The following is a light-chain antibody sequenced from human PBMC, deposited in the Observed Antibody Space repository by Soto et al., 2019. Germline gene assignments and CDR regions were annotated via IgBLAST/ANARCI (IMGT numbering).Light chain of an antibody. J-gene: IGKJ2*01. CDR3: QQRSNWLYT. CDR2: DAS. V-gene: IGKV3-11*01. Sequence: EIVLSQSPANLSLSPGERATLSCRASQSVSRYLAWYQQKPGKAPKLLIYDASNRATGIPARFSGSGSGTDFTLTISSLEPEDFAVYYCQQRSNWLYTFGQGTKLEIK. CDR1: QSVSRY.